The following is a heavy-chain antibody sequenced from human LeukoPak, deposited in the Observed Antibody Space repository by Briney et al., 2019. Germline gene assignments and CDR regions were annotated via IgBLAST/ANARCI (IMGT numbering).Heavy chain of an antibody. Sequence: GGSLRLSCAASGFTFSSYAMNWVRQAPGKGLEWVSAISGSGVSTYYADSVKGRFTISRDNSKYTLYLQMNSLRAEDTAVYYCSKKYYYDSSGYYFFDDWGQGTLVTVSS. D-gene: IGHD3-22*01. CDR1: GFTFSSYA. V-gene: IGHV3-23*01. J-gene: IGHJ4*02. CDR2: ISGSGVST. CDR3: SKKYYYDSSGYYFFDD.